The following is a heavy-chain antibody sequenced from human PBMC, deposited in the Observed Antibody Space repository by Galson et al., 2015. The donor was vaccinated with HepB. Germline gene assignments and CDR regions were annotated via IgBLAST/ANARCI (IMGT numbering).Heavy chain of an antibody. CDR3: ARRWDTLVVKH. Sequence: SLRLSCATSGFTFNVYAMSWVRQAPGKGLEWVSSIGDSNARTYYADSGKGRFTISRDNSKNTLYLQMDSLRAEDTAIYYCARRWDTLVVKHWGQGTRVTVSS. V-gene: IGHV3-23*01. D-gene: IGHD2-2*01. J-gene: IGHJ1*01. CDR2: IGDSNART. CDR1: GFTFNVYA.